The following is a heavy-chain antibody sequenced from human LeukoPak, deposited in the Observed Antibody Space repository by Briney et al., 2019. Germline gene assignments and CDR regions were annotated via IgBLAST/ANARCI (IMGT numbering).Heavy chain of an antibody. J-gene: IGHJ6*02. Sequence: SETLSLTFTVSGFSIITTDYHWVGIRQPPGKGLEWIGTISYTGSTYYHPSLKSRVTMSVDTSKNQFSLWLRSVTAADTSVYYCARFLWRSMAASVPYGTNGCGQGTTVTVSS. CDR1: GFSIITTDYH. V-gene: IGHV4-39*01. D-gene: IGHD5-24*01. CDR2: ISYTGST. CDR3: ARFLWRSMAASVPYGTNG.